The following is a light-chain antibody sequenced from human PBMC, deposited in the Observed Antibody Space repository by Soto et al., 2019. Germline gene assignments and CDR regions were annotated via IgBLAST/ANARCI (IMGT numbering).Light chain of an antibody. Sequence: QLVLTQPPSASGTPGQRVTIPCSGSRSNIASNFVYWIQQLPGTAPKLHIYSNSQRPSGVPDRSSGSKSGTSAALAISGLRSEDESDYYCAAWDDSLSGYVFGTGTKVTVL. CDR3: AAWDDSLSGYV. J-gene: IGLJ1*01. CDR2: SNS. CDR1: RSNIASNF. V-gene: IGLV1-47*02.